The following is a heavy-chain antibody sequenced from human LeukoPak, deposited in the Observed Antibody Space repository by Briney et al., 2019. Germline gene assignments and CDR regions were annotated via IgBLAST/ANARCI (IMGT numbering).Heavy chain of an antibody. V-gene: IGHV1-2*02. Sequence: ASVKVSCKASGYTFTGYYVHWVRQAPGQGLEWMGWINPNSGGTNYAQKFQGGFTMTTDTSTTTAYMELRSLRSDDTAVYYCARGGKYYYDSSGSFYYYYMDVWGKGTTVTISS. D-gene: IGHD3-22*01. CDR3: ARGGKYYYDSSGSFYYYYMDV. CDR1: GYTFTGYY. J-gene: IGHJ6*03. CDR2: INPNSGGT.